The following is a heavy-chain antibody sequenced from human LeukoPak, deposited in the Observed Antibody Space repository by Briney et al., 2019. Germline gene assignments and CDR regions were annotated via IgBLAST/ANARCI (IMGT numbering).Heavy chain of an antibody. J-gene: IGHJ4*02. Sequence: SVKVSCKASGGTFSSYAISWVRQAPGQGLEWMGGIIPIFGTANYAQKFQGRVTITADESTSTAYMELSSLRSEDTAVYYCASAPYYYGSGNFEFDYWGQGTLVTVSS. CDR3: ASAPYYYGSGNFEFDY. CDR1: GGTFSSYA. CDR2: IIPIFGTA. V-gene: IGHV1-69*13. D-gene: IGHD3-10*01.